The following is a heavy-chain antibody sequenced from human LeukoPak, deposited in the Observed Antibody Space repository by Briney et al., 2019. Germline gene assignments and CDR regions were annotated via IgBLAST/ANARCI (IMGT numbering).Heavy chain of an antibody. CDR2: INHSGST. Sequence: PSETLSLTCAVYGGSFSGYYWSWIRQPPGKGLEWIGEINHSGSTNYNPSLKSRVTISVDTSKNQFHLKLRSVTAADTAVYYCARGGVVPAAIGGGPRDYWGQGTLVTVSS. V-gene: IGHV4-34*01. CDR1: GGSFSGYY. D-gene: IGHD2-2*02. J-gene: IGHJ4*02. CDR3: ARGGVVPAAIGGGPRDY.